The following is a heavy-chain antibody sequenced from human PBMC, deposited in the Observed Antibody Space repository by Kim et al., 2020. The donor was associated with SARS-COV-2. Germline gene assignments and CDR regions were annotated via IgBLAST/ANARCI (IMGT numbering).Heavy chain of an antibody. V-gene: IGHV3-30*04. CDR1: GFTFGSFA. D-gene: IGHD1-1*01. CDR3: ARDVYNWNGDAFDI. CDR2: ITDDGSNK. Sequence: GGSLRLSCAASGFTFGSFAMHWVRQAPGKGLEWVSVITDDGSNKYYADSVKGRFTISRDNSKNTLYLQMNSLRAEDTAVYYCARDVYNWNGDAFDIWGQGTMVTVSS. J-gene: IGHJ3*02.